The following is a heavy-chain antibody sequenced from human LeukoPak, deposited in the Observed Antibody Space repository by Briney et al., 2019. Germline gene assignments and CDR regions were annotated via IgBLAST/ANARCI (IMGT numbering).Heavy chain of an antibody. V-gene: IGHV4-61*02. CDR2: IYTSGST. J-gene: IGHJ6*02. D-gene: IGHD3-10*01. CDR1: GGSVSSGNYY. CDR3: ATLRGVEDNMDV. Sequence: SETLSLTCTVSGGSVSSGNYYWSWIRQPAGKGLEWIGRIYTSGSTNYNLSLKSRVTISIDTSKNQFSLKLSSVTAADTAVYYCATLRGVEDNMDVWGQGTTVTVSS.